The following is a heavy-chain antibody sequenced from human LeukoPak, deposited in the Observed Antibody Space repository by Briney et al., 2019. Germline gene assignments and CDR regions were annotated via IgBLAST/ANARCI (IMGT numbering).Heavy chain of an antibody. Sequence: SETLSLTCTDPGGSIRSSSYYWGWIRQPPGKGLEWIGRIYYSGSTYYNASLKSRGTISVDTSKNQFSLKLNSVTAADMAVYCCARQVLAVAGTGYFDYWGQGTLVTVSS. CDR3: ARQVLAVAGTGYFDY. V-gene: IGHV4-39*01. J-gene: IGHJ4*02. CDR2: IYYSGST. CDR1: GGSIRSSSYY. D-gene: IGHD6-19*01.